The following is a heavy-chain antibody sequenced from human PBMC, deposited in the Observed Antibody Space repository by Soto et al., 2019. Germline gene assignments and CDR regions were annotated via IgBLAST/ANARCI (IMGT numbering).Heavy chain of an antibody. V-gene: IGHV1-46*03. CDR2: INPSGGST. CDR1: GYTFTSYY. CDR3: ARSGANYDILTGYYIFDY. Sequence: GASVKGSCKASGYTFTSYYMHWVRQAPGQGLEWMGIINPSGGSTSYAQKFQGRVTMTRDTSTSTVYMELSSLRSEDTAVYYCARSGANYDILTGYYIFDYWGQGTLVTVSS. D-gene: IGHD3-9*01. J-gene: IGHJ4*02.